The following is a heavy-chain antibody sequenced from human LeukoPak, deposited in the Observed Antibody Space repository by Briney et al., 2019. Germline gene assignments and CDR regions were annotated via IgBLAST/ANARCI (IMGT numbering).Heavy chain of an antibody. D-gene: IGHD2-2*01. Sequence: GGSLRLSCAASGFTFSGYSMYWVRQAPGKGLGWVSYISRSSTTIYYADSVKGRFTISRDNAKNSLYLQMNSLRAEDTAVYYCAREGPCGGSCYVYWGQGALVTVSS. J-gene: IGHJ4*02. CDR3: AREGPCGGSCYVY. CDR2: ISRSSTTI. CDR1: GFTFSGYS. V-gene: IGHV3-48*01.